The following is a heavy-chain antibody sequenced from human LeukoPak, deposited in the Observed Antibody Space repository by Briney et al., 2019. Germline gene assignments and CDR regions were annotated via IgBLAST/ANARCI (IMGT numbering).Heavy chain of an antibody. D-gene: IGHD3-10*01. V-gene: IGHV5-51*01. CDR2: IYPGDSDT. J-gene: IGHJ4*02. CDR3: ARRSRGGFDY. Sequence: GESLQISCKGSGYRFTNYWIGWGRQMPGKGLEWMGIIYPGDSDTRYSPSFQGQVTISADKSISTAYLQWSSLKASDTDMYYCARRSRGGFDYWGQGTLVTVSS. CDR1: GYRFTNYW.